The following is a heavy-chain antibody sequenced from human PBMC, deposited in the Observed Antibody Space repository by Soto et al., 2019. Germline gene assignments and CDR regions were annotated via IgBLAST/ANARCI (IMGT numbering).Heavy chain of an antibody. CDR3: AKVSDPRFYYYVDV. CDR1: GFIFSTNA. CDR2: ISGRSSCT. Sequence: EVQVLESGGGLVQPAGSLRLSCAASGFIFSTNAMTCVRQAPARGLVWVSAISGRSSCTYYEGSFKGRFNISIDNSKNTLYLQMDRLRVEDTAVYYCAKVSDPRFYYYVDVWGRGTTVTVSS. V-gene: IGHV3-23*01. J-gene: IGHJ6*03.